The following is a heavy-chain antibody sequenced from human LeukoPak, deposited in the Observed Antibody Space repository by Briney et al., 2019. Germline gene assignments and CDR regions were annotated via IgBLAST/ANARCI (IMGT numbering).Heavy chain of an antibody. Sequence: GGSLRLSCAASGFTFSSYAMSWVRQAPGKGLEWVSYISSSGTTIYYADSVKGRFTISRGNAKNSLYLQMNSLRAEDTAVYYCARRTVTRDWYFDLWGRGTLVTVSS. CDR2: ISSSGTTI. J-gene: IGHJ2*01. V-gene: IGHV3-48*04. D-gene: IGHD4-17*01. CDR3: ARRTVTRDWYFDL. CDR1: GFTFSSYA.